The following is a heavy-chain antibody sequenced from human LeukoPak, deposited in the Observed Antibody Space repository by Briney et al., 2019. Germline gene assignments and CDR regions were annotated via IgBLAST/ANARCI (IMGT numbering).Heavy chain of an antibody. CDR1: GYTFATYG. Sequence: ASVKVSCKASGYTFATYGISWVRQAPGQGLEWMGWISAYNGHTNYAQKVQGRVTMTTDTSTSTAYMELRSLRFDDTAVYYCARASPGEEIDYWGQGTLVTVSS. J-gene: IGHJ4*02. D-gene: IGHD7-27*01. CDR3: ARASPGEEIDY. CDR2: ISAYNGHT. V-gene: IGHV1-18*01.